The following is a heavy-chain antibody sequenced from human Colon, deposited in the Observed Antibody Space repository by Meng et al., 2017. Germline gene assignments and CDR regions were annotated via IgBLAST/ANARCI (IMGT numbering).Heavy chain of an antibody. CDR3: VRSSGWVRTGFDP. D-gene: IGHD6-19*01. CDR1: GGSIRSGGYY. Sequence: QVQLQESGPGPVKPSQTLSLTCTVSGGSIRSGGYYWSWIRQHLVKGLEWIGYIYYSGSTYYNPSLKSRVTISVDTSKNQFSLKLTSVTAADTAVYYCVRSSGWVRTGFDPWGQGTLVTVSS. CDR2: IYYSGST. V-gene: IGHV4-31*03. J-gene: IGHJ5*02.